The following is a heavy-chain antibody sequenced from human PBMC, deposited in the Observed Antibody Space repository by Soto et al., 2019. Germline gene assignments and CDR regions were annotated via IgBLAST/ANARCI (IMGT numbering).Heavy chain of an antibody. J-gene: IGHJ6*02. CDR3: ASGVAPSLNWYYYYGMDV. D-gene: IGHD2-15*01. CDR2: INSDGSST. Sequence: EVQLLESGGGLVQPGGSLRLSCAASGFTFSSYWMHWVRQAPGKGLVWVSRINSDGSSTSYADSVKGRFTISRDNAKNTLYLQMNSLRAEDTAVYYCASGVAPSLNWYYYYGMDVWGQGTTVTVSS. V-gene: IGHV3-74*01. CDR1: GFTFSSYW.